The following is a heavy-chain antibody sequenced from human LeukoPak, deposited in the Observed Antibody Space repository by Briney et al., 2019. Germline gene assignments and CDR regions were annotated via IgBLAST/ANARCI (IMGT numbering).Heavy chain of an antibody. CDR3: ARGAYYYDSSGYNWYFDL. V-gene: IGHV4-59*01. Sequence: SETLSLTCTVSGGSISSYYWSWIRQPPGKGLEWIGYIYDSGSTNYNPSLKSRVTISVDTSKKQFSLNLSSVTAADTAVYHCARGAYYYDSSGYNWYFDLWGRGTLVTVSS. CDR2: IYDSGST. J-gene: IGHJ2*01. CDR1: GGSISSYY. D-gene: IGHD3-22*01.